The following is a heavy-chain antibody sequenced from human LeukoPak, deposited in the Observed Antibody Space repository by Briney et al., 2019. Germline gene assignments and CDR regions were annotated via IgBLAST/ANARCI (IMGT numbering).Heavy chain of an antibody. CDR3: VPFRYYDMDV. CDR1: GFTFCSCA. CDR2: ISNNGGST. J-gene: IGHJ6*02. V-gene: IGHV3-64D*06. Sequence: GGSLRLSCSASGFTFCSCAPHWVRQAPGKGLEYVSAISNNGGSTYYADSVKGRFTISRDNSKNTLYLQMSSLRPEDTAVYYCVPFRYYDMDVWGQGTTVTVSS.